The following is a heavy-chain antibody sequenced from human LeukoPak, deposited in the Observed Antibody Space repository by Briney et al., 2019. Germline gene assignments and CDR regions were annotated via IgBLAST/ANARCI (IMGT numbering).Heavy chain of an antibody. V-gene: IGHV1-18*01. CDR1: GYIFSNYG. D-gene: IGHD7-27*01. CDR2: ISSGGNT. J-gene: IGHJ5*02. CDR3: ARDFAWGSGGAPIDDNWLDP. Sequence: ASVKVSCKATGYIFSNYGISWVRQVPGHGLEWMGWISSGGNTNYAPKFQDRATMTTDTSTSTAYMELRSLRFDDTAVYYCARDFAWGSGGAPIDDNWLDPWGQGTLVTVSS.